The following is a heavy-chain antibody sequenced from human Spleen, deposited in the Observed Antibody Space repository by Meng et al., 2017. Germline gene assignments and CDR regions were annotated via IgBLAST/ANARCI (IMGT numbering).Heavy chain of an antibody. J-gene: IGHJ4*02. D-gene: IGHD2-2*01. CDR2: ISDSGGNT. Sequence: GGSLRLSCAASGFTFSSHAMNWVRQAPGKGLEWVSGISDSGGNTYYADSVKGRFTISRDNSKNTLYLQMDSLRVEDTAVYYCAKDIWASTTSCLCYWGQGTLVTVSS. CDR1: GFTFSSHA. CDR3: AKDIWASTTSCLCY. V-gene: IGHV3-23*01.